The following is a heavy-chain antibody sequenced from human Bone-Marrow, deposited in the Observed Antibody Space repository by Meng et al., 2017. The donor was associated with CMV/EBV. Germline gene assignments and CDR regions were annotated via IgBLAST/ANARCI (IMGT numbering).Heavy chain of an antibody. CDR1: GFTFDDYA. CDR2: ISWNSYNT. CDR3: TKDWRSTTYGHFDN. Sequence: GESLKISCGASGFTFDDYAMHWVRQRPGKGLEWVSLISWNSYNTYYADSVKGRFTVSRDNSENSLYLQMDSLRTEDTAFYYCTKDWRSTTYGHFDNWGQGTLVTVSS. D-gene: IGHD2-2*01. V-gene: IGHV3-43D*03. J-gene: IGHJ4*02.